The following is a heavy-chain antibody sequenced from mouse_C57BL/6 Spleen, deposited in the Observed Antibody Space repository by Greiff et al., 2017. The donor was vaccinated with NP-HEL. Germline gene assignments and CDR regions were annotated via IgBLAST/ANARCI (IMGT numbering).Heavy chain of an antibody. V-gene: IGHV1-80*01. CDR1: GYAFSSYW. D-gene: IGHD1-1*01. Sequence: VQLQESGAELVKPGASVKISCKASGYAFSSYWMNWVKQRPGKGLEWIVQIYPGDGDTNYNGKFKGKATLTADKSSSTAYMQLSSLTSEDSAVYFGAIITTVVATGAMDYWGQGTSVTVSS. CDR3: AIITTVVATGAMDY. CDR2: IYPGDGDT. J-gene: IGHJ4*01.